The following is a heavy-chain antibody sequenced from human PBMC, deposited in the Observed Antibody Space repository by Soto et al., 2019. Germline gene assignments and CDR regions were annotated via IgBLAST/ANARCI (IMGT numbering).Heavy chain of an antibody. CDR1: GYTFTSYG. D-gene: IGHD1-20*01. V-gene: IGHV1-18*01. CDR2: ISAYNGNT. J-gene: IGHJ6*02. CDR3: ARDSLGLGITGTTRYYYYYGMDV. Sequence: ASVKVSCKASGYTFTSYGISWVRPAPGQGLEWMGWISAYNGNTNYAQKLQGRVTMTTDTSTSTAYMELRSLRSDDTAVYYCARDSLGLGITGTTRYYYYYGMDVWGQGTTVTVSS.